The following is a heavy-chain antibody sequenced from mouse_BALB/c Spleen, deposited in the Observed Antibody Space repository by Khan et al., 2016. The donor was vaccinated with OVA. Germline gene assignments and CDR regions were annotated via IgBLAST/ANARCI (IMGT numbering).Heavy chain of an antibody. Sequence: EVQLQESGPGLVKPSQSLSLTCTVNGYSITSNYAWNWIRQFPGNKLEWMGYISYSGSTNYNPSLKSRLSITRATSKNQFFLLLHSVTTEDSATYYCARGNYYVYALDYWGQGTSVTVSS. CDR2: ISYSGST. D-gene: IGHD1-1*01. J-gene: IGHJ4*01. V-gene: IGHV3-2*02. CDR1: GYSITSNYA. CDR3: ARGNYYVYALDY.